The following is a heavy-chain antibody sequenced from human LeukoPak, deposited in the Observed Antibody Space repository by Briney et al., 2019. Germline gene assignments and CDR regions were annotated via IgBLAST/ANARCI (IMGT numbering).Heavy chain of an antibody. Sequence: SETLSLTCTVSGGSLSSSSYHWGWIRQPPGKGLEWIGSIYYSGSTYYNPSLKSRVTISVDTSKNQFSLKLSSVTAADTAVYHCARDNWNYGSSMDVWGQGTTVTVSS. CDR2: IYYSGST. J-gene: IGHJ6*02. V-gene: IGHV4-39*07. D-gene: IGHD1-7*01. CDR1: GGSLSSSSYH. CDR3: ARDNWNYGSSMDV.